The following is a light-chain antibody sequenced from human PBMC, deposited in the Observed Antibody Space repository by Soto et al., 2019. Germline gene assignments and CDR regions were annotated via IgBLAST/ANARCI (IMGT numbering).Light chain of an antibody. Sequence: ALTQPASVSGSPGQSITISCTGTSSDVAAYNYVSWYQVHPGKAPTLIISEVSNRPSGVSSRFSGSKSANTASLTISGLRPEDEADYYCSSYTRSSTQVFGTGTKLTVL. CDR3: SSYTRSSTQV. CDR2: EVS. V-gene: IGLV2-14*01. J-gene: IGLJ1*01. CDR1: SSDVAAYNY.